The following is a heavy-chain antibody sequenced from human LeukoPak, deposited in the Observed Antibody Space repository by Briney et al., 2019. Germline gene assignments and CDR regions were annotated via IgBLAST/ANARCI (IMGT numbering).Heavy chain of an antibody. J-gene: IGHJ4*02. CDR2: INHSGST. D-gene: IGHD1-26*01. Sequence: SETLSLTCAVYGGSFSGYYWSWIRQPPGKGLEWIGEINHSGSTNYNPSLKSRVTISVDTSKNRFSLKLSSVTAADTAVYYCAKIVGATQSALFDYWGQGTLVTVSS. V-gene: IGHV4-34*01. CDR3: AKIVGATQSALFDY. CDR1: GGSFSGYY.